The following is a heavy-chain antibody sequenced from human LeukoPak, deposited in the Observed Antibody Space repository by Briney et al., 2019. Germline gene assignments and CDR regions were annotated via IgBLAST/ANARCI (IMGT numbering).Heavy chain of an antibody. V-gene: IGHV4-59*01. CDR1: GGSTTNYY. Sequence: SETLSLTCTVSGGSTTNYYWSWIRQPPGKGLEWIGYIYYSGNTNCNPSLKSRVTISVDTSNNQFSLNLGSVTAADTAVYYCARGPTRYYFDYWGQGTLVTVSS. CDR3: ARGPTRYYFDY. CDR2: IYYSGNT. J-gene: IGHJ4*02.